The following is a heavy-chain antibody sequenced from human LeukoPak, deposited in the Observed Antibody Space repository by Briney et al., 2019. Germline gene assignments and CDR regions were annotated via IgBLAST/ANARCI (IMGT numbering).Heavy chain of an antibody. CDR3: ARYSPQAFDI. CDR2: INPNSGGT. Sequence: ASVKVSCKASGYTFIDYYMHWVRQAPGQGLEWMGWINPNSGGTSYAQKFQGRVTMTRDTSISTAYMELSRLRSDDTAVYYCARYSPQAFDIWGQGTIVTVSS. D-gene: IGHD1-14*01. V-gene: IGHV1-2*02. J-gene: IGHJ3*02. CDR1: GYTFIDYY.